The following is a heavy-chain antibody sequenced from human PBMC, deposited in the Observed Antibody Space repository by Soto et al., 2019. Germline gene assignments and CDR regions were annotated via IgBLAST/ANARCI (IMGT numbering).Heavy chain of an antibody. D-gene: IGHD3-22*01. Sequence: PSETLSLTCTVSGGSISSGDYYWSWIRQPPGKGLEWIWYIYYSGSTYYNPSLKSRVTLSVDTSKNQFSLKLSSVTAADAAVYYCARGHYDSSGLNWFDPWGQGTLVTVSS. J-gene: IGHJ5*02. CDR2: IYYSGST. CDR3: ARGHYDSSGLNWFDP. V-gene: IGHV4-30-4*01. CDR1: GGSISSGDYY.